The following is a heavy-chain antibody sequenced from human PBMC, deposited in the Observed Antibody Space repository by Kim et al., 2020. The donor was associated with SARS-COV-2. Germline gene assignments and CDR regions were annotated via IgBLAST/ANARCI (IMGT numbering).Heavy chain of an antibody. J-gene: IGHJ4*02. V-gene: IGHV4-38-2*02. CDR3: ARGWGTMVAQSNDY. D-gene: IGHD3-10*01. CDR2: IYHSGST. Sequence: SETLSLTCTVSGYSISSGYYWGWIRQPPGKGLEWIGSIYHSGSTFYNPSLKSRVTISVDTSKNQFSLKLSSVTAADTAVYYCARGWGTMVAQSNDYWGQGTLVTVSS. CDR1: GYSISSGYY.